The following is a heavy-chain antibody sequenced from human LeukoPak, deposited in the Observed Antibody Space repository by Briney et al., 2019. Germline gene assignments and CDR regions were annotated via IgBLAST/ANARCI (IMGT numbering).Heavy chain of an antibody. J-gene: IGHJ4*02. CDR3: AKDMGHVGVALD. Sequence: GGSLRLSCAASGFTFDDYAMHWVRQAPGKGLEWVSSISWNSDNIDYADSVKGRFTISRDSAKNSLYLQMNSLRAEDTALYYCAKDMGHVGVALDWGQGTLVTVSS. CDR1: GFTFDDYA. CDR2: ISWNSDNI. V-gene: IGHV3-9*01. D-gene: IGHD1-26*01.